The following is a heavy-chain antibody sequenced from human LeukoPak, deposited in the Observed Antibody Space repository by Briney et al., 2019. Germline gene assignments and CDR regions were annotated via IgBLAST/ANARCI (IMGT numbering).Heavy chain of an antibody. J-gene: IGHJ5*02. D-gene: IGHD6-13*01. CDR1: GGSISSYY. CDR3: ARAIAAAGSFNWFDP. CDR2: IYYSGST. V-gene: IGHV4-59*01. Sequence: SETLSLTCTVSGGSISSYYWSWIPQPPGKGLEWIGYIYYSGSTNYNPSLKSRVTISVDTSKNQFSLKLSSVTAADTAVYYCARAIAAAGSFNWFDPWGQGTLVTVSS.